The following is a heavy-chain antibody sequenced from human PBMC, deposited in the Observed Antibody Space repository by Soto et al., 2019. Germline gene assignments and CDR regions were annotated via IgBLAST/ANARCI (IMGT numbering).Heavy chain of an antibody. V-gene: IGHV5-51*03. Sequence: EVQLVQSGAEVKKPGESLKISCKGSGYSFNSYWIGWVRQMPGKGLEWMGIIYPGDSDTRYSPSFQGQVTISADKSISTAYLQWSGLKASDTAIYYCARGYCRGGSCPRLFDYWGQGTLVTVSS. CDR3: ARGYCRGGSCPRLFDY. CDR2: IYPGDSDT. CDR1: GYSFNSYW. D-gene: IGHD2-15*01. J-gene: IGHJ4*02.